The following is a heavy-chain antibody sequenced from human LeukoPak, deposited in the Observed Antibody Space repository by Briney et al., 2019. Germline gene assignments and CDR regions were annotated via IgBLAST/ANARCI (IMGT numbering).Heavy chain of an antibody. Sequence: PSETLSLTCTVSGGSISSYYWSWIRQPPGKGLEWIGYIYYSGNTNYNPSLKSRVTISIDTSKNQFSLKLSSVTAADTAVYYCARWLWLRRAIFDYWGQGTLVTVSS. V-gene: IGHV4-59*12. J-gene: IGHJ4*02. CDR3: ARWLWLRRAIFDY. CDR2: IYYSGNT. D-gene: IGHD5-18*01. CDR1: GGSISSYY.